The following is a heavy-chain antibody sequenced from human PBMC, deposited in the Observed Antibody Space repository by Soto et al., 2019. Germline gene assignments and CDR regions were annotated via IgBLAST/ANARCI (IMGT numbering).Heavy chain of an antibody. CDR2: IYTSGST. Sequence: SGTLSLTCTVSGGSISSYYWSWIRQPAGRGLEWIGRIYTSGSTNYNPSLKSRVTMSVDTSKNQFSLKLSSVTAADTAVYYCARVHSRSWLHVWGQALTVTVFS. D-gene: IGHD6-13*01. CDR3: ARVHSRSWLHV. V-gene: IGHV4-4*07. CDR1: GGSISSYY. J-gene: IGHJ6*02.